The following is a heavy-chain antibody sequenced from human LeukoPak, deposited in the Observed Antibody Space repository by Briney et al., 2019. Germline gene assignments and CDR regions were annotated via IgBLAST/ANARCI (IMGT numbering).Heavy chain of an antibody. J-gene: IGHJ4*02. D-gene: IGHD6-19*01. CDR2: ISSSGGTI. Sequence: GGSLRLSCAASGFTFDDYGMSWVRQAPGKGLEWVSYISSSGGTISYADSVKGRFTISRDNAKNSLYLQMNSLRAEDTAVYYCARGPVSSSGFFGYWGQGTLVTVSS. CDR1: GFTFDDYG. V-gene: IGHV3-11*01. CDR3: ARGPVSSSGFFGY.